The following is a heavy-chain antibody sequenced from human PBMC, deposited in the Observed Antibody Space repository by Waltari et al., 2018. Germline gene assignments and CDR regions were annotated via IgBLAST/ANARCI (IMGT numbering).Heavy chain of an antibody. Sequence: QVQLVEAGGGVVQPGRSLTLTCEGSGFTFSNYAINWVRQAPGKGLEWVAIISDDAQYKYYADSVKGRTSISRDNHKNTAYLEMNSLRPEDTAVYYCSRGGQWLVLYSFDYWGQGTLVTVSS. CDR3: SRGGQWLVLYSFDY. CDR1: GFTFSNYA. J-gene: IGHJ4*02. V-gene: IGHV3-30*04. CDR2: ISDDAQYK. D-gene: IGHD6-19*01.